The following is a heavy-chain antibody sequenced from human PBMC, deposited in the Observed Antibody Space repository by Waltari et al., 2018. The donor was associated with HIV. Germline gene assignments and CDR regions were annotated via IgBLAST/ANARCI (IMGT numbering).Heavy chain of an antibody. CDR2: MFHSGSS. D-gene: IGHD5-12*01. Sequence: QVQLQESGAGLVRHSDTLSLNCNVSGYAIRRGFYWACIRRTRGKGLELFGSMFHSGSSYYNPSLKSRVAMAIDETKKRFSLRLKAAPATDTVFYYLVIAQENLGGLTVTLWGRGTLVTVSS. CDR1: GYAIRRGFY. V-gene: IGHV4-38-2*02. CDR3: VIAQENLGGLTVTL. J-gene: IGHJ1*01.